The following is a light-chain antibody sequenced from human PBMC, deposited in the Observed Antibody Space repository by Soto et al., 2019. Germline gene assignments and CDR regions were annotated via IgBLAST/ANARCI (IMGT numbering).Light chain of an antibody. J-gene: IGKJ2*01. V-gene: IGKV3-20*01. CDR3: QQFGGSPYT. CDR2: GAS. CDR1: QSVSSNY. Sequence: EIVLTQSPGTLSLSPGERATLSCRASQSVSSNYLAWYQQKPGQAPRLLMYGASSRATGIPDRFSGSGSGTDFTLTISRLEPEDLGVYYCQQFGGSPYTFGQGTKLGIK.